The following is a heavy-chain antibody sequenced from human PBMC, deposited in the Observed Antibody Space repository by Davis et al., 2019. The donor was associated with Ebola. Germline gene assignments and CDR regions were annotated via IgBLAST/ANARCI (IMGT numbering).Heavy chain of an antibody. CDR3: SKPIGGYDSSGYSDY. Sequence: PGGSLRLSCAASGFTFSSYGMPWVRKAPGKGLEWVAVISYAGSNQYYADSVKGRFTITRDNSKNTLYLQMNSLRAEDTAVDYCSKPIGGYDSSGYSDYWGQGTLVTVSS. J-gene: IGHJ4*02. V-gene: IGHV3-30*18. D-gene: IGHD3-22*01. CDR1: GFTFSSYG. CDR2: ISYAGSNQ.